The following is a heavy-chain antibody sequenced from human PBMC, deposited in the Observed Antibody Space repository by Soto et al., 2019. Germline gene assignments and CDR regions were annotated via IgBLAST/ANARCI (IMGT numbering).Heavy chain of an antibody. CDR3: ARHPASYYDSSGSYNYYFDD. D-gene: IGHD3-22*01. Sequence: SVKVSFKACGGTFSSYAMSLVRQAPGQGLEWMGGIIPIFGTANYSHKFQVRVTITADESTSTAYMELSSLRSEDTAVYYCARHPASYYDSSGSYNYYFDDWGQGTLVTVSS. J-gene: IGHJ4*02. CDR2: IIPIFGTA. CDR1: GGTFSSYA. V-gene: IGHV1-69*13.